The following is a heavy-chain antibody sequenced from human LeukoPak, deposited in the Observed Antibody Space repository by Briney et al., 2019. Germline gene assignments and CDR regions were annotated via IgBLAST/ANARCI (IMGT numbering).Heavy chain of an antibody. CDR1: GGSISSGGYY. J-gene: IGHJ4*02. D-gene: IGHD5-12*01. V-gene: IGHV4-31*03. CDR2: IYYSGST. Sequence: SQTLSLTCTVSGGSISSGGYYWSWIGQHPGKGLEWIGYIYYSGSTYYNPSLKSRVTISVDTSKNQFSLKLSSVTAADTAVYYCARGTSGYDYFDYWGQGTLVTVSS. CDR3: ARGTSGYDYFDY.